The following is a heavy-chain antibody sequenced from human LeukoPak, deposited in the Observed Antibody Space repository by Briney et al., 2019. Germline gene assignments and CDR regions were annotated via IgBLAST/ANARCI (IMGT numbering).Heavy chain of an antibody. CDR2: ISSSSSTI. Sequence: PGGSLRLSCAASGFTFSSYSMNWVRQAPGKGLEWVSYISSSSSTIYYADSVKGRFTISRDNAKNSLYLQMNSLRAEDTAVYYCARETYYYGSGSYEAYFDYWGQGTLVTVSS. CDR1: GFTFSSYS. CDR3: ARETYYYGSGSYEAYFDY. J-gene: IGHJ4*02. D-gene: IGHD3-10*01. V-gene: IGHV3-48*01.